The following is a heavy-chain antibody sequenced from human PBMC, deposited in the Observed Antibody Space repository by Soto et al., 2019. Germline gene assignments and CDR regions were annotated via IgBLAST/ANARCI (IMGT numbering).Heavy chain of an antibody. J-gene: IGHJ4*02. Sequence: ASVKVSCKASGYTFTSYDINWVRQATGQGLEWMGWMNPNNGNTGYAQKLQGRVTMTRNTSISTAYMELRSLRSEDTAVYYCARDRGYCSSTSCYLYPYWGQGTLVTVPS. CDR2: MNPNNGNT. D-gene: IGHD2-2*01. CDR1: GYTFTSYD. V-gene: IGHV1-8*01. CDR3: ARDRGYCSSTSCYLYPY.